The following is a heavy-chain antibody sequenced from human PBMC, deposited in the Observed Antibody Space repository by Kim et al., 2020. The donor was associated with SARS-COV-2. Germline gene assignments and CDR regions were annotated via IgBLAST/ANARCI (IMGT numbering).Heavy chain of an antibody. J-gene: IGHJ4*02. CDR3: ARGGIYHDF. Sequence: ASVKVSCKTFGYTFTNYDVQWVRQAPGQGLEWMGWINPVIGNTKYSQKFQGRITITRDTSASTVYMELSSLRSEDTAVYYCARGGIYHDFWGQGTLVTVSS. CDR2: INPVIGNT. CDR1: GYTFTNYD. D-gene: IGHD1-26*01. V-gene: IGHV1-3*01.